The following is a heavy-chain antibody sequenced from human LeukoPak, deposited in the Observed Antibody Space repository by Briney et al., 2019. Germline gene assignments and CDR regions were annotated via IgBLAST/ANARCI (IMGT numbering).Heavy chain of an antibody. CDR3: AKDRGITMIVVVTDAFDI. V-gene: IGHV3-23*01. Sequence: QSGGSLRLSCAASGFAFSSYAMSWVRQAPGKGLEWVSAISGSGGSTYYADSVKGRFTISRDNSKNTLYLQMNSLRAEDTAVYYCAKDRGITMIVVVTDAFDIWGQGTMVTVSS. J-gene: IGHJ3*02. D-gene: IGHD3-22*01. CDR1: GFAFSSYA. CDR2: ISGSGGST.